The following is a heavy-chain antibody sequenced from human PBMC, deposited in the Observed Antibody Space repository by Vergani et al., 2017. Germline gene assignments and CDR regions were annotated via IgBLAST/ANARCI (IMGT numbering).Heavy chain of an antibody. D-gene: IGHD3-16*01. CDR2: IHTNGVI. J-gene: IGHJ3*02. CDR1: GGSFSGYY. Sequence: QVQLQQWGAGLLKPSETLSLTCAVYGGSFSGYYWSWIRQPPGKRLEWIGRIHTNGVIHYNPSLNSRATISVDTSRNQISLKLTSVTATDTAIYFCARGNPYVDFDIWGQGTMITVSS. CDR3: ARGNPYVDFDI. V-gene: IGHV4-34*11.